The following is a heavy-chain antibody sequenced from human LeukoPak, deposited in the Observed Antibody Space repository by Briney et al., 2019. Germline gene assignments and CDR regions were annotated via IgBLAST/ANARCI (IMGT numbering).Heavy chain of an antibody. CDR2: INPNSGGT. V-gene: IGHV1-2*02. CDR3: ARVGRRDGYNHPPNYYYYMDV. J-gene: IGHJ6*03. D-gene: IGHD5-24*01. CDR1: GYTFTGYY. Sequence: ASVKVSCKASGYTFTGYYMHWVRQAPGQGLEWMGWINPNSGGTNYAQKFQGRVTMTRDTSISTAYMELSRLRSDDTAVYYCARVGRRDGYNHPPNYYYYMDVWGKGTTVTVSS.